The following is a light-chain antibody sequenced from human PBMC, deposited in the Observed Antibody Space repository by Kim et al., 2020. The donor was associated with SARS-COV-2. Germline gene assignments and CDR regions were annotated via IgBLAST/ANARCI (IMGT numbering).Light chain of an antibody. J-gene: IGKJ2*03. CDR3: MQATHIRS. CDR1: QGLVHTDGNMY. Sequence: GQPASISCRSSQGLVHTDGNMYLNWLQRRPSQPPRLLNYKTSNRFSGVPDRFSGSGTGTDFTLKISRVEAEDVGVYYCMQATHIRSFGQGTKLEI. V-gene: IGKV2-24*01. CDR2: KTS.